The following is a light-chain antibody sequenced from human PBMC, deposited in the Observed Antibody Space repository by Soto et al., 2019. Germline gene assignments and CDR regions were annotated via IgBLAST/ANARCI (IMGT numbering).Light chain of an antibody. Sequence: EIVLTRSPGTLSLSPGERATLSCRASQSVSSSYLAWYQQKPGQAPRLLIYGASSRATGIPDRFSASGSGTDFTLTISGLEPEDFAVYYCQQYGSSLITFGQGTRLEIK. CDR2: GAS. CDR1: QSVSSSY. V-gene: IGKV3-20*01. CDR3: QQYGSSLIT. J-gene: IGKJ5*01.